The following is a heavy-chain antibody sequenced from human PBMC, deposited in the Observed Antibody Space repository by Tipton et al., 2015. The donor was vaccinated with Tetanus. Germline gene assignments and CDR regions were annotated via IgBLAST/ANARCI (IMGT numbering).Heavy chain of an antibody. Sequence: GLVKPSETLSLTCGVSDGSFNAYYWSWIRQTPGKGLEWIGEVNQSGSTKYNPSFNSRAAISVDTSKSQFSLRVRSVTAADTAVYYRARGRTMSGVVAPFDLWGQGTQVTVSS. J-gene: IGHJ4*02. CDR2: VNQSGST. CDR1: DGSFNAYY. CDR3: ARGRTMSGVVAPFDL. D-gene: IGHD3-3*01. V-gene: IGHV4-34*01.